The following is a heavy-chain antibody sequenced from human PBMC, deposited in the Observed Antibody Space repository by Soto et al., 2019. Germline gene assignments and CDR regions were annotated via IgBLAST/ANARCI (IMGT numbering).Heavy chain of an antibody. J-gene: IGHJ3*02. V-gene: IGHV4-39*01. CDR3: AGPIHLEGTFDI. CDR1: GGSISSSSYY. Sequence: QLQLQESGPGLVKPSETLSLTCTVSGGSISSSSYYWVWIRQPPGMGLEWIGNIYYTGTTYYNPARKSRVTISVDTSKNQFSLKLSSVPAADTAVYYCAGPIHLEGTFDIWGQGTMVTVSS. D-gene: IGHD5-18*01. CDR2: IYYTGTT.